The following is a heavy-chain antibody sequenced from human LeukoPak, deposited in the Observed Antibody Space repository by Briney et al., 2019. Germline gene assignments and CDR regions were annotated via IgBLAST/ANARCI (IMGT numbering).Heavy chain of an antibody. CDR1: GGSISSYY. CDR3: ARGPDYGDSLAYSDY. V-gene: IGHV4-59*01. CDR2: IYNSGST. D-gene: IGHD4-17*01. J-gene: IGHJ4*02. Sequence: SETLSLTCTVSGGSISSYYWSWIRQPPGKGLEWIGYIYNSGSTNYNPSLKSRVTISVDTSKNQFSLKLSSVTAADTAVYYCARGPDYGDSLAYSDYWGQGTLVTVSS.